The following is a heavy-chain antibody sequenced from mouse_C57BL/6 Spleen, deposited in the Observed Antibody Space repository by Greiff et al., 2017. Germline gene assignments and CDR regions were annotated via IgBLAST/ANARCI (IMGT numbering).Heavy chain of an antibody. D-gene: IGHD2-5*01. J-gene: IGHJ2*01. CDR1: GYTFTSYW. V-gene: IGHV1-55*01. CDR2: IYPGSGST. CDR3: AREAYYSNYGAY. Sequence: VQLKQPGAELVKPGASVKMSCKASGYTFTSYWITWVKQRPGQGLEWIGDIYPGSGSTNYNEKFKSKATLTVDTSSSTAYMQLSSLTSEDSAVYYCAREAYYSNYGAYWGQGTTLTVSS.